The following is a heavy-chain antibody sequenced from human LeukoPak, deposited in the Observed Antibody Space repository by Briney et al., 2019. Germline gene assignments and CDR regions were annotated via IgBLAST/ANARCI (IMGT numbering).Heavy chain of an antibody. CDR2: IKSKTDGGTT. CDR1: GFTFSNAW. V-gene: IGHV3-15*07. J-gene: IGHJ4*02. Sequence: PGGSLRLSCAASGFTFSNAWMNWVRQAPGKGPEWVGRIKSKTDGGTTDYAAPVKGRFTISRDDSKNTLYLQMNSLKTEDTAVYYCTREWLSYYSFDYWGQGTLVTVSS. CDR3: TREWLSYYSFDY. D-gene: IGHD3-3*01.